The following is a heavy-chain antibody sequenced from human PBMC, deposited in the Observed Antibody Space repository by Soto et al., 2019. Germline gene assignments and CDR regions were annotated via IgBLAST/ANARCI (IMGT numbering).Heavy chain of an antibody. V-gene: IGHV1-69*08. CDR1: GGTFSSYT. D-gene: IGHD7-27*01. CDR2: IIPILGIA. Sequence: QVQLVQSGAEVKKPGSSVKVSCKASGGTFSSYTISWVRQAPGQGLEWMGRIIPILGIANYAQKFQGRVTITADKSTSTAYMELSSLRSEDTAVYYCARDQEVLTPLDYWGQGTLVTVSS. CDR3: ARDQEVLTPLDY. J-gene: IGHJ4*02.